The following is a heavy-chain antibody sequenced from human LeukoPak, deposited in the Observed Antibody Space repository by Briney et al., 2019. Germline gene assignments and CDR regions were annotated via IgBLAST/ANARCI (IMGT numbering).Heavy chain of an antibody. CDR1: GDSISSGNYY. D-gene: IGHD5-18*01. Sequence: SETLSLTCTVSGDSISSGNYYWTWIRQPAGKGLEWIGRIYTSGSTNYNPSLKSRVTISVDTSKNQFSLKLSSVTAADTAVYYCARSRGGYSSGDFDYWGQGTLVTVSS. J-gene: IGHJ4*02. CDR2: IYTSGST. CDR3: ARSRGGYSSGDFDY. V-gene: IGHV4-61*02.